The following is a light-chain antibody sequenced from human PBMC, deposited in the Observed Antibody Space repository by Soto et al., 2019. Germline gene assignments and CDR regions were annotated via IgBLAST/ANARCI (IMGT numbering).Light chain of an antibody. V-gene: IGKV1-39*01. CDR1: QDINNY. Sequence: DIQMTQSPSSLSASAGDRVTIAGRASQDINNYLNWYQQQPGKAPELLIYASSILRTGVPSRFSGSGSVTDFTLTISSLQPEDFATYYCQQGYSSPYTFGQGTKLEIK. CDR2: ASS. J-gene: IGKJ2*01. CDR3: QQGYSSPYT.